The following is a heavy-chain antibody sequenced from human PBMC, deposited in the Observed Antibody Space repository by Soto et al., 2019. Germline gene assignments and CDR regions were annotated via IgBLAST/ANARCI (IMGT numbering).Heavy chain of an antibody. Sequence: SETLPLTCTVSGDSMTKYYWSWIRQPAGKGLEWIGRIYTSGSTNYNPSLKSRVTMSIDTSNKHFSLSLKSVTAADTAVYYCARTVGAAYYFDFWGQGALVTVSS. V-gene: IGHV4-4*07. J-gene: IGHJ4*02. CDR2: IYTSGST. CDR3: ARTVGAAYYFDF. D-gene: IGHD1-26*01. CDR1: GDSMTKYY.